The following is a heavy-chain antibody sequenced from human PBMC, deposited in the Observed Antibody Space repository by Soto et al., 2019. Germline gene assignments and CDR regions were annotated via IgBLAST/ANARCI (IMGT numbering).Heavy chain of an antibody. Sequence: SCTPSGFTFSAYGMHWVRQAPGKGLEWVAAISHDGTNKYYGDSVRGRFTISRDNSKNTLYLQMNTLRNEDTAVYYCAKESRSSAVTATRVYGMDVWGQGTTVTVSS. CDR2: ISHDGTNK. V-gene: IGHV3-30*18. CDR1: GFTFSAYG. CDR3: AKESRSSAVTATRVYGMDV. D-gene: IGHD2-21*02. J-gene: IGHJ6*01.